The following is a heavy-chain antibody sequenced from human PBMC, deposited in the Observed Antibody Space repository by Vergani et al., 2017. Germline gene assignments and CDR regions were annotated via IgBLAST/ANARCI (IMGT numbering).Heavy chain of an antibody. V-gene: IGHV1-2*02. CDR2: INPNSGGT. CDR3: AIDQSMVFCSSTSCFEGWFDP. D-gene: IGHD2-2*01. J-gene: IGHJ5*02. CDR1: GYTFTGYY. Sequence: QVQLVQSGAEVKKPGASVKVSCKASGYTFTGYYMQWVRQAPGQGLEWMGWINPNSGGTKYAQKFLGRVTMTRDTSISTAYMELSRLRSDYTAVYYCAIDQSMVFCSSTSCFEGWFDPWGQGTLVTVSS.